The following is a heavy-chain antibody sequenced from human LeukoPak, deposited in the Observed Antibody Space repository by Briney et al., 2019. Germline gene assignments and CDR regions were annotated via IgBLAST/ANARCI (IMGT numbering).Heavy chain of an antibody. V-gene: IGHV1-2*02. CDR1: GYTFTGYY. CDR3: ARDLSAVAGSSDY. J-gene: IGHJ4*02. Sequence: ASVKVSCKASGYTFTGYYMHWVRQAPGQGLEWMGWINPNSGGTNSAQHFQGRVTMTTDTPASTAYLELRGLKSGDTAIYYCARDLSAVAGSSDYWGQGTLVTVSS. CDR2: INPNSGGT. D-gene: IGHD6-19*01.